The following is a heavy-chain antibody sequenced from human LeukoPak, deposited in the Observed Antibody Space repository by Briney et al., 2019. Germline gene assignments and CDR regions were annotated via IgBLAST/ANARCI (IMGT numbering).Heavy chain of an antibody. J-gene: IGHJ4*02. D-gene: IGHD6-19*01. CDR1: GFTVSSNY. CDR3: ARDRYSSGWYEFDY. V-gene: IGHV3-53*01. Sequence: PGGSLRLSCAASGFTVSSNYMSWVRQAPGKGLEWVSVIYSGGSTCYADSVKGRFTISRDNSKNTLYLQMNSLRAEDTAVYYCARDRYSSGWYEFDYWGQGTLVTVSS. CDR2: IYSGGST.